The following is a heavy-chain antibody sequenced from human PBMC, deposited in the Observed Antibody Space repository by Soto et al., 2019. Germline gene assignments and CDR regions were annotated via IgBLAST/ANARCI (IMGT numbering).Heavy chain of an antibody. Sequence: GGSLRLSCAASGFTFSSYGMHWVRQAPGKGLEWVAVISYDGSNKYYADSVKGRFTISRDNSKNTLYLQMNSLRAEDTAVYYCAKDLFLGEQQDTGHEEGYFDYWGQGTLVTVSS. V-gene: IGHV3-30*18. J-gene: IGHJ4*02. CDR1: GFTFSSYG. D-gene: IGHD3-16*01. CDR3: AKDLFLGEQQDTGHEEGYFDY. CDR2: ISYDGSNK.